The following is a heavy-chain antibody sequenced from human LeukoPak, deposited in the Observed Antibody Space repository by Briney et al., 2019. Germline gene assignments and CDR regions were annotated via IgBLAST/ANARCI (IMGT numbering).Heavy chain of an antibody. CDR2: IYTSGST. Sequence: SETLSLTCAVSGGSISSSNWWSWIRQPAGKGLEWIGRIYTSGSTNYNPSLKSRVTISVDTSKNQFSLKLSSVTAADTAVYYCARESGITMIVVAIDAFDIWGQGTMVTVSS. CDR3: ARESGITMIVVAIDAFDI. CDR1: GGSISSSNW. D-gene: IGHD3-22*01. J-gene: IGHJ3*02. V-gene: IGHV4-61*02.